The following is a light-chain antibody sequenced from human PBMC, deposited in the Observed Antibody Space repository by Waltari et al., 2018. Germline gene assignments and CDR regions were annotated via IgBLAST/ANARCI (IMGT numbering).Light chain of an antibody. Sequence: SYELTQTPSVSVSPGQTARITCSGHELPRKYAYWFQQKSGQAPRLVRYEDTKRPSGIPERFSGSSSGTGATLTITGAQVDDEADYYCYSSDSTGLRVFGGGTTVVVL. J-gene: IGLJ1*01. CDR1: ELPRKY. CDR3: YSSDSTGLRV. CDR2: EDT. V-gene: IGLV3-10*01.